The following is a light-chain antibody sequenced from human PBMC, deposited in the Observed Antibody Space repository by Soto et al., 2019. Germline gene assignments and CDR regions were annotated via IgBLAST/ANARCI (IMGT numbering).Light chain of an antibody. CDR3: CSFAGRYTWV. CDR1: SSDVGGYNY. Sequence: QSVLTQPRSVSGSPGQSVTISCTGTSSDVGGYNYVSWYQQHPGKAPNLMIYDVTKRPSGVPDRFSGSKSGNTASLTISGLQAEDDADYYCCSFAGRYTWVFGGGTKLTVL. CDR2: DVT. J-gene: IGLJ3*02. V-gene: IGLV2-11*01.